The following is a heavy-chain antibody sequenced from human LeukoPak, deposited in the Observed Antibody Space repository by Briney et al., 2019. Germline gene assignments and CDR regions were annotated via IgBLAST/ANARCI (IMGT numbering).Heavy chain of an antibody. CDR2: ISAYNGNT. CDR3: AREGYCSGGSCYSDGYYYYGMDV. V-gene: IGHV1-18*04. Sequence: ASVKVSCKASGYTFTRYGISWVRQAPGQGLEWLGWISAYNGNTNYAQKLQGRVTMITDTSTRTAYMKLRSLRSDHTAGYYCAREGYCSGGSCYSDGYYYYGMDVWGKGTTVTVSS. CDR1: GYTFTRYG. D-gene: IGHD2-15*01. J-gene: IGHJ6*04.